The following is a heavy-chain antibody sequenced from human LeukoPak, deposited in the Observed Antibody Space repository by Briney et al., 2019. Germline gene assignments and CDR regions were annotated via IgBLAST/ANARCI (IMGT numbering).Heavy chain of an antibody. Sequence: GSLRLSCAASGFTFSSYWMSWIRQPPGKGLEWIGSIYYSRSTYYNPSLKSRVTISADTSKSQFSLKLSSVTAADTAVYYCASSGYSYGTIDYWGQGTLVTVSS. CDR3: ASSGYSYGTIDY. D-gene: IGHD5-18*01. J-gene: IGHJ4*02. CDR1: GFTFSSYW. CDR2: IYYSRST. V-gene: IGHV4-39*07.